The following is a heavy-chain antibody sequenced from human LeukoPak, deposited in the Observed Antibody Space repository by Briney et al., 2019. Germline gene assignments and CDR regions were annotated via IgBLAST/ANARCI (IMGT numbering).Heavy chain of an antibody. Sequence: SETLSLTCAVYGGSFSGYYWSWIRQPPGKGLEWIAEINHSEGTNYNPSLKSRGTISVDTFKNKFSRKLSTVTAADTALYYSVRGQIVEYSNDNWFDPWGQGTLVTVSS. CDR3: VRGQIVEYSNDNWFDP. D-gene: IGHD4-11*01. CDR2: INHSEGT. J-gene: IGHJ5*02. V-gene: IGHV4-34*01. CDR1: GGSFSGYY.